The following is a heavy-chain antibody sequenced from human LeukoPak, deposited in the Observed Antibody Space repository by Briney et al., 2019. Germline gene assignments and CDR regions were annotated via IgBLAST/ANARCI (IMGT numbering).Heavy chain of an antibody. Sequence: PSETLSLTCTVSGGSISSYYWSWIRQPPGKGLKWIGYIYYSGSTNYNPSLKSRVTISVDTSKNQFSLKLSSVTAADTAVYYCAREACSGGSCYSDYWGQGTLVTVSS. V-gene: IGHV4-59*08. D-gene: IGHD2-15*01. J-gene: IGHJ4*02. CDR1: GGSISSYY. CDR2: IYYSGST. CDR3: AREACSGGSCYSDY.